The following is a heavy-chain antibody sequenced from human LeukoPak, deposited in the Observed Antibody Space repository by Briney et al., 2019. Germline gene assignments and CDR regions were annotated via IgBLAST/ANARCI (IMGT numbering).Heavy chain of an antibody. Sequence: GASVEVSCKASGYTFTSYDINWVRQATGQGLEWMGWMNPNSGNTGYAQKFQGRVTMTRNTSISTAYMELSSLRSEDTAVYYCARGAPMYYYNSSGYSFDYWGQGTLVTVSS. CDR2: MNPNSGNT. CDR3: ARGAPMYYYNSSGYSFDY. V-gene: IGHV1-8*01. CDR1: GYTFTSYD. D-gene: IGHD3-22*01. J-gene: IGHJ4*02.